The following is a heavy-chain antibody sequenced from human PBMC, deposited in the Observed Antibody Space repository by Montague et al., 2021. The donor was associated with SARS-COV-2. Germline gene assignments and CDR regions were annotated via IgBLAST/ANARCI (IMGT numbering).Heavy chain of an antibody. D-gene: IGHD5-24*01. V-gene: IGHV4-39*06. CDR3: ARVCPSWLQIDPFVDF. CDR1: GFSLSTSGMC. Sequence: LVKPTQTLTLTCTFSGFSLSTSGMCVGWIRQPPGKGLEWIGSIYYSGSTYYNPSLKSRVTITVDTSKNQFTLMMSTVIAADTAVYYCARVCPSWLQIDPFVDFWGQGNRVTVSS. CDR2: IYYSGST. J-gene: IGHJ4*02.